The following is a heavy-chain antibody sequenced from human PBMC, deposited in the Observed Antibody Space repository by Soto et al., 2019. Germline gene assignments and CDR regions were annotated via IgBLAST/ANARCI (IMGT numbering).Heavy chain of an antibody. Sequence: TLCLTCTVSGXSXRSYYWSXVXQPAGKGLEWSGRIYTSGSTNYNTSLESRVTMSVDTSKKQFSLKLSSVTAAETEVYYFARAQYYYDSSGIHEAFDIWGLGTMVTVSS. CDR1: GXSXRSYY. CDR2: IYTSGST. V-gene: IGHV4-4*07. CDR3: ARAQYYYDSSGIHEAFDI. D-gene: IGHD3-22*01. J-gene: IGHJ3*02.